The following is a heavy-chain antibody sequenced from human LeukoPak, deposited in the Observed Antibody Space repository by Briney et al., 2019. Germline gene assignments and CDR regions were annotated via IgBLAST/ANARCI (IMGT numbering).Heavy chain of an antibody. CDR2: ISYDGSNK. D-gene: IGHD5-12*01. Sequence: GGSLRLSCAASGFTFSSYAMHWVRQAPGKGLEWVAVISYDGSNKYYTDSVKGRFTISRDNSKNTLYLQLNSLRPEDTAVYYCARDQLAYSGYDTLFDYWGQGTLVTVSS. J-gene: IGHJ4*02. CDR3: ARDQLAYSGYDTLFDY. V-gene: IGHV3-30*04. CDR1: GFTFSSYA.